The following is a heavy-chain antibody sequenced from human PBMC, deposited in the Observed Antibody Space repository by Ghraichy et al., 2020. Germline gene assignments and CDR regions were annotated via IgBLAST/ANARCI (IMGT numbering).Heavy chain of an antibody. CDR2: IYHSGST. CDR1: GGSISSTNW. Sequence: SETLSLTCAVSGGSISSTNWWTWVRQPPGKGLEWIGEIYHSGSTNYNPSPKSRVTISVDKSKNQFSLKLNSVTAADTAVYYCARSIVGTNYYYYYMDVWGRGTTVTVSS. V-gene: IGHV4-4*02. J-gene: IGHJ6*03. CDR3: ARSIVGTNYYYYYMDV. D-gene: IGHD1-26*01.